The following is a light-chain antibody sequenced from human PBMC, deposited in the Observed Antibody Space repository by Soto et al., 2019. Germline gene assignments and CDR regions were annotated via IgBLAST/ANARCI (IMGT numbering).Light chain of an antibody. CDR3: QNYNGPPWT. Sequence: GDRVTITCRASQGISTYLVWYQQKPGTVPKLLIFAASTLQSGVPSRFSGSGSGTDFTLTISSLQPEDVATYYCQNYNGPPWTFGQGTKVEIK. CDR1: QGISTY. J-gene: IGKJ1*01. V-gene: IGKV1-27*01. CDR2: AAS.